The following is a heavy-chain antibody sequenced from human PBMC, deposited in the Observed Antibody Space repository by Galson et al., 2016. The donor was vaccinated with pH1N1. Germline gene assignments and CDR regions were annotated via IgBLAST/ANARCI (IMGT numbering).Heavy chain of an antibody. CDR1: GVTFSTLA. Sequence: SVKVSCKASGVTFSTLAITWVRQAPGQGLEWMGRIIPILGMTNYAQRFHGRVTITADTSTYTAYMELSGLRSDDTAMYDCARDRHYGDDRAVDRWARGTLVTVSS. V-gene: IGHV1-69*04. D-gene: IGHD5-12*01. CDR3: ARDRHYGDDRAVDR. CDR2: IIPILGMT. J-gene: IGHJ4*02.